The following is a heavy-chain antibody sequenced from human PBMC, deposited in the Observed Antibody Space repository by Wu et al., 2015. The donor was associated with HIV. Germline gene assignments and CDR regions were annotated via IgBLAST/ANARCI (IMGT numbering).Heavy chain of an antibody. CDR1: GYIFSGHY. J-gene: IGHJ5*02. D-gene: IGHD3-22*01. CDR2: INPNGGGR. V-gene: IGHV1-2*02. Sequence: QVQLVQSGAEVKKPGASVKLSCKASGYIFSGHYIHWVRQAPGQKFEWMGSINPNGGGRNYAQKFQDRLSLTTDTSATTVYMELRMLRSDDTAVYYCARVFEDSSGYYSWFDPWGQGTLVTVSS. CDR3: ARVFEDSSGYYSWFDP.